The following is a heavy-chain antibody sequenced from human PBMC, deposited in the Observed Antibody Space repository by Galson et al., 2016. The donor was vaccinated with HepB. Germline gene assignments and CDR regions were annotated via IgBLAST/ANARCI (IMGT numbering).Heavy chain of an antibody. Sequence: SLRLSCAASGFTFSRYGMHWVRQAPGKGLEWVAVMWHDGNNKYYADSVKGRFTIARDNSQSTLYLQMNSLRAEDTALYYCARDLNTAVFNVANFDNWGQGTLVTVSS. CDR2: MWHDGNNK. D-gene: IGHD6-19*01. CDR1: GFTFSRYG. V-gene: IGHV3-33*01. CDR3: ARDLNTAVFNVANFDN. J-gene: IGHJ4*02.